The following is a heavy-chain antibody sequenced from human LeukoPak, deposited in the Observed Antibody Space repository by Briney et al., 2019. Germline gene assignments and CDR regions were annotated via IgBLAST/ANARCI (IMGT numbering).Heavy chain of an antibody. CDR1: GGSISSGSYY. Sequence: SETLSLTCAVSGGSISSGSYYWSWIRQPAGKGLEWIGRIYTSGSTNYNPSLKSRVTISVDTSKNQFSLKLSSVTAADTAVYYCARDPPVAAFDIWGQGTMVTVS. CDR2: IYTSGST. V-gene: IGHV4-61*02. J-gene: IGHJ3*02. CDR3: ARDPPVAAFDI.